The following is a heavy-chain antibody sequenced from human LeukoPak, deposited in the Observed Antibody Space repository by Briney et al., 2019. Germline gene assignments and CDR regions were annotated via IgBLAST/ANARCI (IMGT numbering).Heavy chain of an antibody. V-gene: IGHV1-3*01. CDR1: GYTFTSYA. CDR3: ARVRDYDYVWGRREDAFDI. D-gene: IGHD3-16*01. Sequence: PGASVKVSCKASGYTFTSYAMHWVRQAPGQRLEWMGWINAGNGNTKYSQKFQGRVTITRDTSASTAYMELSSLRSEDTAVYYCARVRDYDYVWGRREDAFDIWGQGTMVTVSS. CDR2: INAGNGNT. J-gene: IGHJ3*02.